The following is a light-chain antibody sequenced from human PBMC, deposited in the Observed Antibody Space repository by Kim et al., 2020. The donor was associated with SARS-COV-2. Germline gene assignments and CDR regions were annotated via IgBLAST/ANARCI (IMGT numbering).Light chain of an antibody. CDR3: QKCDSAPGT. CDR2: AAS. V-gene: IGKV1-27*01. CDR1: QDISNY. Sequence: DIQMTQSPSSLSASVGDRVTITCRASQDISNYLAWFQLKPGKAPKLLIYAASALQPGVPSRFSGSGSGTDFTITVTSLQPEDVATYCCQKCDSAPGTFGQGTKVDIK. J-gene: IGKJ1*01.